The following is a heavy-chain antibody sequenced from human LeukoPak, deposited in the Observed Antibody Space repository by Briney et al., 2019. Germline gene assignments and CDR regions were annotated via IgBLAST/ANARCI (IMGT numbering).Heavy chain of an antibody. CDR1: GFTFDDYA. CDR3: ARDGPLARPGTDDAFDI. Sequence: GGSLRLSCAASGFTFDDYAMHWVRQAPGKGLEWVAVISYDGSNKYYADSVKGRFTISRDNSKNTLYLQMNSLRAEDTAVYYCARDGPLARPGTDDAFDIWGQGTMVTVSS. CDR2: ISYDGSNK. D-gene: IGHD1-14*01. J-gene: IGHJ3*02. V-gene: IGHV3-30-3*01.